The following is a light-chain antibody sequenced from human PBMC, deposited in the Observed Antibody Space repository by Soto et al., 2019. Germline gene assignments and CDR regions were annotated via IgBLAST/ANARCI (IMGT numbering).Light chain of an antibody. Sequence: IVLTQSPTTLSLWPGETAVLSCRASQSISSSLSWYQRRPGQAPRLLIYDASNRAPGIPARFSGSGSGTVFTLTISSLEPEDFALYYCQQRSSWITFGQGTRLEIE. CDR2: DAS. CDR3: QQRSSWIT. V-gene: IGKV3-11*01. J-gene: IGKJ5*01. CDR1: QSISSS.